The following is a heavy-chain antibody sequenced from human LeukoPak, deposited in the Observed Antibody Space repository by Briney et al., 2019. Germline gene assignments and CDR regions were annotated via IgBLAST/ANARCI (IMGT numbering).Heavy chain of an antibody. CDR1: GFTFSSYW. CDR3: AKGSIAVAGLYYFDY. Sequence: PGGSLRLSCAASGFTFSSYWMHWVRQAPGKGLVWVSRINSDGSSTSYADSVKGRFTISRDNAKNTLYLQMNSLRAEDTAVYYCAKGSIAVAGLYYFDYWGQGTLVTVSS. J-gene: IGHJ4*02. D-gene: IGHD6-19*01. V-gene: IGHV3-74*01. CDR2: INSDGSST.